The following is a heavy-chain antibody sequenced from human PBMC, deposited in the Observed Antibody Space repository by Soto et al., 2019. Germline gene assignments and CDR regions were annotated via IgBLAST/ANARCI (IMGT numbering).Heavy chain of an antibody. Sequence: GGSLRLSCATSGFILSDCAMNWVRQAPGKGLEWVSYVSSSSSVIDYADSVKGRFTVSRDNARNSLYLQMNSLRAEDTAVYYCARDLSWGSNWYYYMDVWGKGTTVTVSS. D-gene: IGHD7-27*01. V-gene: IGHV3-48*01. CDR2: VSSSSSVI. J-gene: IGHJ6*03. CDR3: ARDLSWGSNWYYYMDV. CDR1: GFILSDCA.